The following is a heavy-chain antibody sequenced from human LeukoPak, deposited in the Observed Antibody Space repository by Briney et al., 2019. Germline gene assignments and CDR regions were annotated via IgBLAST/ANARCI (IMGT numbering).Heavy chain of an antibody. J-gene: IGHJ6*04. CDR1: GFNFTGYW. D-gene: IGHD1-26*01. CDR2: IYLYDSDT. Sequence: GESLKISCLGSGFNFTGYWIGWVRQMPGKGLEWMGLIYLYDSDTRYSPSFQGQVTISADKSIGAAYLQWSSLRASDTGIYFCARPRSLGQGDYYYHIDLWGAGTTVTVSS. CDR3: ARPRSLGQGDYYYHIDL. V-gene: IGHV5-51*01.